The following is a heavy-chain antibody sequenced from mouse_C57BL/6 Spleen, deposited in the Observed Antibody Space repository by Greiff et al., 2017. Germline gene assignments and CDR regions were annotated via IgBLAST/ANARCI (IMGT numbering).Heavy chain of an antibody. V-gene: IGHV1-52*01. CDR2: IDPSDSET. Sequence: QVQLQQSGAELMKPGSSVKLSCKASGYTFTSYWMHWVKQRPIQGLEWIGNIDPSDSETHYNQKFKDKATLTVDKSSSTAYMQLSSLTSEDSAVYYCARLSNYAMDYWGQGTSVTVSS. J-gene: IGHJ4*01. D-gene: IGHD1-1*01. CDR1: GYTFTSYW. CDR3: ARLSNYAMDY.